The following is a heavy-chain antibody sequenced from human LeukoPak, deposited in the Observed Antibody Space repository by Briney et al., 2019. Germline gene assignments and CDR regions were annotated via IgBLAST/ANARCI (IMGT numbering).Heavy chain of an antibody. CDR2: IIPIFGTA. D-gene: IGHD5-18*01. Sequence: GSSVKVSCKASGGTFSSYAISWVRQAPGQGREWMGGIIPIFGTANYAQKFQGRVTITTDESTSTAYMELSSLRSEDTAVYYCARANRIQLWLLDYWGQGTLVTVSS. CDR3: ARANRIQLWLLDY. J-gene: IGHJ4*02. CDR1: GGTFSSYA. V-gene: IGHV1-69*05.